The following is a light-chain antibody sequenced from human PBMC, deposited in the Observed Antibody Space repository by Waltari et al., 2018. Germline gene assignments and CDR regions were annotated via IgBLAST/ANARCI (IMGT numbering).Light chain of an antibody. CDR2: EVS. V-gene: IGLV2-18*02. CDR1: SSDVGSYNR. CDR3: SSYTSSSTFGV. J-gene: IGLJ3*02. Sequence: QSALTQPPSVSGSPGQSVTISCTGTSSDVGSYNRVSWYQQPPGTAPKLMIYEVSNRPSGVPDRFSGSKSGNTASLTISGRQAEDEAHYYCSSYTSSSTFGVFGGGTKLTVL.